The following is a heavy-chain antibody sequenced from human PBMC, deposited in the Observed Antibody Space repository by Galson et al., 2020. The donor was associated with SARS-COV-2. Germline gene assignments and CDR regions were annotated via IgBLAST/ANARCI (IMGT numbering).Heavy chain of an antibody. V-gene: IGHV3-33*06. CDR3: AKVAAQYCSGGSCYSGYFDY. Sequence: GESLKISCAASGFTFSSYGMHWVRQAPGKGLEWVAVIWYDGSNKYYADSVKGRFTISRDNSKNTLYLQMNSLRAEDTAVYYCAKVAAQYCSGGSCYSGYFDYWGQGTLVTVSS. D-gene: IGHD2-15*01. CDR1: GFTFSSYG. CDR2: IWYDGSNK. J-gene: IGHJ4*02.